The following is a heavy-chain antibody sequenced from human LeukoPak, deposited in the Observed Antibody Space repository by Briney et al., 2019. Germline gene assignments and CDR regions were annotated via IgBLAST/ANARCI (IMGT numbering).Heavy chain of an antibody. D-gene: IGHD3-22*01. CDR3: AAYDYHYDRSDY. CDR1: GYKFTGHY. J-gene: IGHJ4*02. CDR2: INPNTGVT. Sequence: ASVKVSCKASGYKFTGHYMNWVRQAPGQGLEWMGRINPNTGVTSYAQKFQGRVTMTRDTSISTAYMELSSLRSDDTAVYYCAAYDYHYDRSDYWGQGTLVTVSS. V-gene: IGHV1-2*06.